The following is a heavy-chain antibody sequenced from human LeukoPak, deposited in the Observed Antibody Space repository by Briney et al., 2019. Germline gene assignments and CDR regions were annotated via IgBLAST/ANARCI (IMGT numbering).Heavy chain of an antibody. CDR2: ISYDGSNK. Sequence: GGSLRLSCAASGFTFSSYEMNWVRQAPGKGLEWVAIISYDGSNKYYADSVKGRFTISRDNSKNTLFLQMNSLRAEDTAVYYCAKHPGDFTGIVTYYYMDVWGKGTTVTVSS. V-gene: IGHV3-30*18. D-gene: IGHD1-26*01. J-gene: IGHJ6*03. CDR3: AKHPGDFTGIVTYYYMDV. CDR1: GFTFSSYE.